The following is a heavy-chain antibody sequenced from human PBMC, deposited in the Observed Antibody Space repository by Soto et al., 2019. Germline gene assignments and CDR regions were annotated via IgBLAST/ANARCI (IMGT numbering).Heavy chain of an antibody. Sequence: QVQLQESGPGLVKPSETLSLTCTVSGGSICSYYWSWIRQPPGKGLEWIGYIHYSGSAHYSPSLRSRITISVDTSENQFSLRLSSVTAADTAVYFCARPYSGSYWAAFDIWGQGTMVTVSS. V-gene: IGHV4-59*01. J-gene: IGHJ3*02. D-gene: IGHD1-26*01. CDR1: GGSICSYY. CDR2: IHYSGSA. CDR3: ARPYSGSYWAAFDI.